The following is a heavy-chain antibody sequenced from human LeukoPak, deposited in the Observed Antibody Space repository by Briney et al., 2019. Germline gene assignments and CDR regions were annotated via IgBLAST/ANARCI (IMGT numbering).Heavy chain of an antibody. Sequence: ASVKVSCKVSGYTVTEISIHWVRQSPGKGLEWMGGLDGENDQKVYAQQFQDRVTMSEDTSTDTAYMELSNLQSEDTAVYFCADFYTTSGFFYWGQGTLVTDSS. CDR3: ADFYTTSGFFY. CDR1: GYTVTEIS. CDR2: LDGENDQK. D-gene: IGHD3-3*01. J-gene: IGHJ4*02. V-gene: IGHV1-24*01.